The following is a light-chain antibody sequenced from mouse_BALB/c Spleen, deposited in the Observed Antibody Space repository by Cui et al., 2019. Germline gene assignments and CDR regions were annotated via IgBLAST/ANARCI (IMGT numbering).Light chain of an antibody. V-gene: IGKV5-39*01. CDR3: QYSHSLYT. CDR2: YAY. Sequence: DIVMTQSLSTLPVTTGDRVSLACRASQSISHYLHWYQQKSHESPRLLIKYAYQSISGTPPRVSGSGSGSDFTLSSNSVEPEDVRVYYCQYSHSLYTFGGGTKLEIK. CDR1: QSISHY. J-gene: IGKJ2*01.